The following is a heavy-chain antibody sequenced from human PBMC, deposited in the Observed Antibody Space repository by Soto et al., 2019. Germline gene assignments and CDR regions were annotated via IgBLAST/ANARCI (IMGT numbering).Heavy chain of an antibody. V-gene: IGHV3-23*01. Sequence: PGGSLRLSCEASGFTFSSYAMSWVRQAPGKGLEWVSTISTSGGTTYYADSVKGRFTISRDSSKNTLYLQMNSLRAEDTAVYYCEKDRANSYYDSSGDYHFDYWGQGTLVTVSS. CDR1: GFTFSSYA. CDR3: EKDRANSYYDSSGDYHFDY. CDR2: ISTSGGTT. D-gene: IGHD3-22*01. J-gene: IGHJ4*02.